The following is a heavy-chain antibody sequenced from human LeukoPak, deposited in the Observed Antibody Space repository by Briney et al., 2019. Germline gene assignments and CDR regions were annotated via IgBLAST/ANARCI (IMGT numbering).Heavy chain of an antibody. J-gene: IGHJ6*03. CDR2: INSDGSTT. Sequence: GGSLRLSCAASGFTFSSYWVHWVRQPPGKGLVCVSRINSDGSTTTYADSVKGRFTISRDNAQNTLYLQMNSLRAEDTAVYYCARGAQGYYYDYMDVWGKGTTVIVSS. CDR3: ARGAQGYYYDYMDV. V-gene: IGHV3-74*01. D-gene: IGHD2-15*01. CDR1: GFTFSSYW.